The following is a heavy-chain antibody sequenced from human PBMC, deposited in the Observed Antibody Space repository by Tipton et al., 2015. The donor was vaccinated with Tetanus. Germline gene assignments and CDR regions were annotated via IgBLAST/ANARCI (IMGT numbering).Heavy chain of an antibody. CDR1: GGSLSRGGYY. V-gene: IGHV4-31*03. CDR3: ARDQARGARGWNYFDY. D-gene: IGHD1-26*01. CDR2: LYFSGST. J-gene: IGHJ4*02. Sequence: TLSLTCTVSGGSLSRGGYYWTWIRQNPGKGLEWIGDLYFSGSTYYNPSLKSRVTISVDTSKNQFSLKLNSVTAADTAVYYCARDQARGARGWNYFDYWGQGTLVTVSS.